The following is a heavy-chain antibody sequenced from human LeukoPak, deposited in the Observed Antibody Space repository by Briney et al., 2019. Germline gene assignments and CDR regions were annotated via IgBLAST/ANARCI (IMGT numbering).Heavy chain of an antibody. Sequence: GASVKISCKASGYTFTSYGISWVRQAPGQGLEWMGGIIPIFGTANYAQKFQGRVTITADESTSTAYMELRSLRSDDTAVYYCARDRDPNSGSYRFPRYWGQGTLVTVSS. CDR2: IIPIFGTA. D-gene: IGHD1-26*01. J-gene: IGHJ4*02. V-gene: IGHV1-69*13. CDR1: GYTFTSYG. CDR3: ARDRDPNSGSYRFPRY.